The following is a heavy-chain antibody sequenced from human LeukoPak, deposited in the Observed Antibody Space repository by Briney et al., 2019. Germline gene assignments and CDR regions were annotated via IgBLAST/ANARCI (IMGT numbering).Heavy chain of an antibody. CDR1: GFTFSGYW. Sequence: GGSLRLSCAASGFTFSGYWMHWVRQAPGKGLVWVSLIKSDGSSAMYADSVKGRFSISRDNAKNTLYLQMNSLRAKDTAVYFCAREVASAAFDYWGQGTPVTVSS. CDR2: IKSDGSSA. V-gene: IGHV3-74*03. D-gene: IGHD5-12*01. J-gene: IGHJ4*02. CDR3: AREVASAAFDY.